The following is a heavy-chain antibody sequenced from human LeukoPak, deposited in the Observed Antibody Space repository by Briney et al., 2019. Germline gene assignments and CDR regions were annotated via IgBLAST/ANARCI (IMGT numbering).Heavy chain of an antibody. D-gene: IGHD5-12*01. J-gene: IGHJ4*02. CDR3: TTKVIRGDIGDDYDD. Sequence: GGSLRLSCAASGVTFSTYGMHWVRQAPGKGLEWVALISSDGNDKVYGDSVKGRFTISRDDSKSTLYLQMNCLRTEDTAVYYCTTKVIRGDIGDDYDDWGQGTLVTVSS. CDR1: GVTFSTYG. CDR2: ISSDGNDK. V-gene: IGHV3-30*03.